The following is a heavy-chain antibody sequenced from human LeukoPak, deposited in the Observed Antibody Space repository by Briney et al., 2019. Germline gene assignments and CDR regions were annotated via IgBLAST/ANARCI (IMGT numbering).Heavy chain of an antibody. CDR2: IKSKIDGGTI. CDR1: GFTFSSYW. V-gene: IGHV3-15*01. J-gene: IGHJ6*04. Sequence: GGSLRLSCAASGFTFSSYWMSWVRQAPGKGLEWVGRIKSKIDGGTIDYAAPVKGRFTISRDDSKNTLYLQMDSLKTEDTAVYYCTTLYDIVTGYYRVDVWGKGTTVTVSS. D-gene: IGHD3-9*01. CDR3: TTLYDIVTGYYRVDV.